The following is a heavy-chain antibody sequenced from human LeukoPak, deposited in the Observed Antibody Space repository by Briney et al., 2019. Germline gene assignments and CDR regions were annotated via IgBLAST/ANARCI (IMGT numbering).Heavy chain of an antibody. J-gene: IGHJ4*02. V-gene: IGHV3-7*01. Sequence: GGSLRLSCAAPGFTFSSYCMTWVRQAPGKGLEWVANMNQDGSEKYYVDSVRGRFTISRDNAKNSLSLQMNSLRAEATAVSSGARRKAYRGYNSAPYYFDYWGQGNLVTVSS. CDR3: ARRKAYRGYNSAPYYFDY. CDR2: MNQDGSEK. D-gene: IGHD5-12*01. CDR1: GFTFSSYC.